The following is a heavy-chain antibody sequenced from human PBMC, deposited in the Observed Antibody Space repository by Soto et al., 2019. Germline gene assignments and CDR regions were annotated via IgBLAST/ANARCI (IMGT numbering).Heavy chain of an antibody. CDR3: ARDRIFAFDY. D-gene: IGHD2-15*01. V-gene: IGHV3-48*02. CDR1: GFTFISFS. J-gene: IGHJ4*02. CDR2: ISCSGSPI. Sequence: GGSLRLSCASSGFTFISFSMNWVRQAPGKGLEWVAYISCSGSPIYYADPVKGRFTISRDNAKNSLYLQMNSLRDEDTALYYCARDRIFAFDYWGQGALVTVSS.